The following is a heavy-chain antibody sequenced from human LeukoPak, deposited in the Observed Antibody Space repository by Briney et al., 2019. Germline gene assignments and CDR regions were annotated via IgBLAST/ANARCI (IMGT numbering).Heavy chain of an antibody. D-gene: IGHD3-10*01. CDR2: TYHTGRT. CDR1: GASISNSNW. CDR3: ASDPLGWGEYYGSGSYFSN. Sequence: SGTLSLTCDVSGASISNSNWWSWVRQPPGKGLEWIGETYHTGRTNYNLSLQSRVTMSLDKSKNQFSLKLTSVTAADTAVYYCASDPLGWGEYYGSGSYFSNWGQGTLVTVSS. J-gene: IGHJ4*02. V-gene: IGHV4-4*02.